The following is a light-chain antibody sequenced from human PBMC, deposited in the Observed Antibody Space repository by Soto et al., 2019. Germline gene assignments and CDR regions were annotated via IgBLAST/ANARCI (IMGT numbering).Light chain of an antibody. V-gene: IGKV3D-15*01. CDR2: GAS. J-gene: IGKJ4*01. Sequence: IVMTQSPATLYVSPWERATLSCRASQSVSSNLAWYQQKPGQAPRLLIYGASTRATGIPARFSGSGSGTEFTLTISSLQSEDFAVYYCQQYNNWPLTFGGGTKVDIK. CDR1: QSVSSN. CDR3: QQYNNWPLT.